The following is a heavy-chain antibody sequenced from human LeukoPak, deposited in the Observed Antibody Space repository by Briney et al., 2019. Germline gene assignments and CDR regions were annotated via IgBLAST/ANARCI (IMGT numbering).Heavy chain of an antibody. CDR3: AREIGKFDP. Sequence: GGSLRLSCAASGFTFSDYYMSWVRQAPGKGLEWVANIKQDGSEKYYVDSVKGRFTISRDNAKNSLYLQMNSLRAEDTAVYYCAREIGKFDPWGQGTLVTVSS. J-gene: IGHJ5*02. V-gene: IGHV3-7*01. D-gene: IGHD1-26*01. CDR2: IKQDGSEK. CDR1: GFTFSDYY.